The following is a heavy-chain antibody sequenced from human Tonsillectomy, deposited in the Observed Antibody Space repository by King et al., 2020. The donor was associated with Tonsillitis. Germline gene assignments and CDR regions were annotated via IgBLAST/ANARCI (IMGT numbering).Heavy chain of an antibody. J-gene: IGHJ4*02. CDR2: XXSXGGXT. Sequence: VQLVESGGGLVQPGGSLRLSCAASGFTFSSYAMSWVRQAPGKGLEWVXXXXSXGGXTRYADSVKGRFIISRDNSRNTLYLQMNSLRGEDTAVYYCARPRCGGDCSLGYYFDYWGQGTLVTVSS. D-gene: IGHD2-21*02. CDR1: GFTFSSYA. CDR3: ARPRCGGDCSLGYYFDY. V-gene: IGHV3-23*03.